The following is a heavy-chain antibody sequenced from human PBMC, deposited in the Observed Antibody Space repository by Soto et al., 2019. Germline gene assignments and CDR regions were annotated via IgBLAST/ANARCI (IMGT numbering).Heavy chain of an antibody. V-gene: IGHV1-18*04. CDR3: ARDGGAIVAGTSVDY. CDR2: ISAYNGNT. D-gene: IGHD6-19*01. CDR1: GYTFTSYG. Sequence: ASVKVSCKASGYTFTSYGISWVRQAPGQGLEWMGWISAYNGNTNYAQKLQGRVTMTTDTSTSTAYMELRSLRSDDTAVYYCARDGGAIVAGTSVDYWGQGTLVTVSS. J-gene: IGHJ4*02.